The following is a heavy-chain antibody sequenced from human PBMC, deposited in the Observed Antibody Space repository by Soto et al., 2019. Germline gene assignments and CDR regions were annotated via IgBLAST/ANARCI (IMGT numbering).Heavy chain of an antibody. Sequence: QTLSITCDISGDSVSSNSAGWNWIRQTPSRGLEWLGRTYYKSKWYYTYAASVKSRITVSPDTSKNQFSLQLTSVTPEDTAVYYCARGSWDDVSGHYYMDVWDKGTTVTVSS. D-gene: IGHD1-1*01. CDR1: GDSVSSNSAG. CDR2: TYYKSKWYY. CDR3: ARGSWDDVSGHYYMDV. V-gene: IGHV6-1*01. J-gene: IGHJ6*03.